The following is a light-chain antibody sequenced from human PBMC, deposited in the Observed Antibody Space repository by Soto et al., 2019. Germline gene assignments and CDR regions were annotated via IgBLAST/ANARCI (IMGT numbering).Light chain of an antibody. CDR2: AAS. Sequence: DIQSTQSPSFLSASVGDRVTITCRASQGLSSDLAWYQQKPGKAPKLLIYAASTLQSGVSSRFSGSGSGTEFALTISSLQPEDFATFYCQQLNSYPITFGQGTRLEIK. V-gene: IGKV1-9*01. J-gene: IGKJ5*01. CDR1: QGLSSD. CDR3: QQLNSYPIT.